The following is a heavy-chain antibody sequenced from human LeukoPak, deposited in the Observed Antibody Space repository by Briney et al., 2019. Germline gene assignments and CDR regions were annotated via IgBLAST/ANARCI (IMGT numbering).Heavy chain of an antibody. CDR3: ARDRAPVVVVAATFWFDP. V-gene: IGHV3-33*01. CDR2: IWYDGSNK. CDR1: GFTFSSYG. Sequence: PGRSLRLSCAASGFTFSSYGMHWVRQAPGKGLEWAAVIWYDGSNKYYADSVKGRFTISRDNSKNTLYLQMNSLRAEDTAVYYCARDRAPVVVVAATFWFDPWGQGTLVTVSS. D-gene: IGHD2-15*01. J-gene: IGHJ5*02.